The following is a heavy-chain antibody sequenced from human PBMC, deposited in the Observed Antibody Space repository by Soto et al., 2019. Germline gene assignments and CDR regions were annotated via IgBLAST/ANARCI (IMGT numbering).Heavy chain of an antibody. CDR1: WGSISSISYY. Sequence: SETLSLPCTVSWGSISSISYYWGWIRQPPGKGLEWIGSIYYSGSTYYTPSLKSRVTISVDTSKIQFSLKLSSVTAADTAVYYCARGSQLLRFYYYGMDVWGQGTTVTVSS. CDR3: ARGSQLLRFYYYGMDV. CDR2: IYYSGST. D-gene: IGHD2-15*01. V-gene: IGHV4-39*01. J-gene: IGHJ6*02.